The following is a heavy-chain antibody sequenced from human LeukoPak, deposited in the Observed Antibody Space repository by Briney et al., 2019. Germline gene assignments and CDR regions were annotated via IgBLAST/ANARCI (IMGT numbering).Heavy chain of an antibody. CDR3: AKDAQRGFDYSNSLEY. CDR2: IWSDGTNQ. J-gene: IGHJ4*02. V-gene: IGHV3-33*06. CDR1: QFRFPFSHYG. Sequence: GGSLTLSCVASQFRFPFSHYGMHWVRQAPGRGLEWVAVIWSDGTNQYYADSVKGRFTISRDNSKNTVYLQMNSLRAEDTAVYFCAKDAQRGFDYSNSLEYWGQGTLVTVS. D-gene: IGHD4-11*01.